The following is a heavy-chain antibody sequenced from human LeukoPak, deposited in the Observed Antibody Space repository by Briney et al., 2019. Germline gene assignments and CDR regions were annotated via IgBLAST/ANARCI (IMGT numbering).Heavy chain of an antibody. Sequence: SETLSLSCTVSGGSISSYYWSWIRQPAGKGLEWIGRIHTSGSTNYNPSLKGRVAMSVYTSKNQFSLKLSSVNAADTAVYYSARAPSETYYDGSWSPYCYCYGMDVWGQGTTVTVSS. J-gene: IGHJ6*02. CDR3: ARAPSETYYDGSWSPYCYCYGMDV. CDR2: IHTSGST. CDR1: GGSISSYY. V-gene: IGHV4-4*07. D-gene: IGHD3-10*01.